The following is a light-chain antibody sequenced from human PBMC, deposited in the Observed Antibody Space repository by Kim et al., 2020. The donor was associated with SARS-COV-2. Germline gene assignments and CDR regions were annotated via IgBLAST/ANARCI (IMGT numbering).Light chain of an antibody. Sequence: EAVLTQSPATLSLSPGERATLSCRASQSVSSYLAWYQQKPGQAPSLLLYDASNRATGIPARFSGSGFGTEFTLTISSLEPEDFAVYYCQQRDDWPMTFGQGRRLEIK. CDR1: QSVSSY. V-gene: IGKV3-11*01. CDR2: DAS. J-gene: IGKJ5*01. CDR3: QQRDDWPMT.